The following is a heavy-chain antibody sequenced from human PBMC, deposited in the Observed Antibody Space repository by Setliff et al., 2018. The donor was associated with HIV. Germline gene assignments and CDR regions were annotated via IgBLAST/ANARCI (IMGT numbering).Heavy chain of an antibody. V-gene: IGHV4-34*01. J-gene: IGHJ4*02. D-gene: IGHD3-16*02. CDR1: GGSFRGYY. CDR3: AGGSDYIWGNYRFPFDY. CDR2: INHSGST. Sequence: SETLSLTCAVYGGSFRGYYWSWIRQPPGKGLEWIGEINHSGSTNYNPSLKSRVTISVDTSKSQFSLKLSSVTAADTALYYCAGGSDYIWGNYRFPFDYWGQGTLVTVSS.